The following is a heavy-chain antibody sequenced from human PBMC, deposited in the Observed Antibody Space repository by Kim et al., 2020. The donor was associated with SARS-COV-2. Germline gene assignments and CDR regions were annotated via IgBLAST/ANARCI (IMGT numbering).Heavy chain of an antibody. CDR2: T. J-gene: IGHJ4*02. Sequence: TDYAAPVKGRVTISRDDSKNTLYLQMNSLKTEDTAVYYCTTDPGDSGYDFWGQGTLVTVSS. CDR3: TTDPGDSGYDF. D-gene: IGHD5-12*01. V-gene: IGHV3-15*01.